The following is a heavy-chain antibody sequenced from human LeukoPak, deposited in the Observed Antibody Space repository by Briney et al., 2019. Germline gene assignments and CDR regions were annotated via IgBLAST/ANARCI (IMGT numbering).Heavy chain of an antibody. V-gene: IGHV3-23*01. J-gene: IGHJ4*02. D-gene: IGHD5-24*01. Sequence: GGSLRLSCAAPGFTFSTYPMSWVRQAPGKGLEWVSSITGSGGSTYHADSVKGRFTISRDNSKNTLYLQMNSLRAEDTAVYYCAKDDGYNFFVYWGQGTLVTVSS. CDR2: ITGSGGST. CDR3: AKDDGYNFFVY. CDR1: GFTFSTYP.